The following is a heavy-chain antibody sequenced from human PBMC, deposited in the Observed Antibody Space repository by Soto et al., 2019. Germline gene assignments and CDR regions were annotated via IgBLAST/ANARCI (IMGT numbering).Heavy chain of an antibody. CDR1: GGSITSYY. Sequence: SETLSLTCTVSGGSITSYYWTWIRQPPGQGLEWIGYISDIVSTSYNPSLTSRVTMLVDTSKKQFSLKLSSVTEADSAVYFCARSIPDSLGGGMDVWGQGARVTVSS. D-gene: IGHD3-16*01. CDR3: ARSIPDSLGGGMDV. CDR2: ISDIVST. J-gene: IGHJ6*02. V-gene: IGHV4-59*01.